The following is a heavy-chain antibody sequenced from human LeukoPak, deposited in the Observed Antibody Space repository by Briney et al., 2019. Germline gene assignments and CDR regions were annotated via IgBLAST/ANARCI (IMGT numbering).Heavy chain of an antibody. CDR1: GGYISSGGYY. CDR2: IYYSGST. CDR3: ARDRRYCSSTSCYTWFDP. V-gene: IGHV4-31*03. Sequence: SETLSLTCTVSGGYISSGGYYWSWIRQHPGKGLEWIGYIYYSGSTNYNPSLKSRVTISVDTSKNQFSLKLSSVTAADTAVYYCARDRRYCSSTSCYTWFDPWGQGTLVTVSS. D-gene: IGHD2-2*02. J-gene: IGHJ5*02.